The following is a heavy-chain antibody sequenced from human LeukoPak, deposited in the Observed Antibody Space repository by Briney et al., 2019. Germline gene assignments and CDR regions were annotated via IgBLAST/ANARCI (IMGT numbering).Heavy chain of an antibody. J-gene: IGHJ4*02. CDR3: ARGATGTTFDY. CDR2: LNWNGGST. CDR1: GFKFDDYG. V-gene: IGHV3-20*04. Sequence: PGGSLRLSCAASGFKFDDYGMSWVRQAPGKGLGWVSGLNWNGGSTGYADSVKGRFTISRDSAKNSLYLQMNSLRTEDTALYYCARGATGTTFDYWGQGTLVTVSS. D-gene: IGHD1-1*01.